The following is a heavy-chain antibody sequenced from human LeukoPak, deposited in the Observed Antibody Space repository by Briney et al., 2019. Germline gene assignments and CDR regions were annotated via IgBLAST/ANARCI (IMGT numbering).Heavy chain of an antibody. CDR3: AREVAVTGTPSLDN. V-gene: IGHV3-48*03. D-gene: IGHD6-19*01. J-gene: IGHJ4*02. CDR2: ISSSGSTI. CDR1: GFTFSSYG. Sequence: PGGSLRLSCAASGFTFSSYGMNWVRQAPGKGLEWVSYISSSGSTIYYADSVRGRFTLSRDNAKNSLYLQMNSLRVEDTAIYYCAREVAVTGTPSLDNWGQGTLVTVSS.